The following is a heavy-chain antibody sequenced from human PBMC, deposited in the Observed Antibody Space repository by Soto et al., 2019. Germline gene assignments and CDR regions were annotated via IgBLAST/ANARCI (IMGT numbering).Heavy chain of an antibody. CDR2: ISAYNGNT. CDR1: GYTFTSYG. Sequence: QVQLVQSGAEVKKPGASVKVSCKASGYTFTSYGISWVRQAPGQGLEWMGWISAYNGNTNYAQKLQGRVTMTTDTSTSTSYMELRSLRSDDTAVYYCARDGVSYCGGDCYSGNYYYYGMDVWGQGTTVTVSS. V-gene: IGHV1-18*04. J-gene: IGHJ6*02. CDR3: ARDGVSYCGGDCYSGNYYYYGMDV. D-gene: IGHD2-21*02.